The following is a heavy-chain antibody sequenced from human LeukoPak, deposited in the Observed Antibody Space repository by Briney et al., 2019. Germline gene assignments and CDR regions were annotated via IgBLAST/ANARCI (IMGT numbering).Heavy chain of an antibody. J-gene: IGHJ4*02. CDR3: ARLLGTVTTYDY. CDR2: IRPDGSEE. CDR1: GFTFSSHW. Sequence: PGGSLRLSCAASGFTFSSHWMSWVRQAPGKGPEWVASIRPDGSEEYYMDSVKGRFTISRDNAKNSLYLQMNSLRAEDTAVYYCARLLGTVTTYDYWGQGTLVTVSS. V-gene: IGHV3-7*01. D-gene: IGHD1-7*01.